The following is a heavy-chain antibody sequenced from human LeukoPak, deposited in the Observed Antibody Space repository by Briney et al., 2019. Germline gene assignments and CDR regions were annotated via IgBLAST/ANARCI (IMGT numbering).Heavy chain of an antibody. V-gene: IGHV4-59*11. Sequence: SETLSLTCTVSGGSISSHYWSWIRQPPGKGLEWIGYIYYSGSTNYNPSLKSRVTISVDTSKNQFSLKMSSVTAADTAVYYCASTRSPVRGVITYYFDYWGQGTLVTVSS. CDR3: ASTRSPVRGVITYYFDY. CDR2: IYYSGST. CDR1: GGSISSHY. D-gene: IGHD3-10*01. J-gene: IGHJ4*02.